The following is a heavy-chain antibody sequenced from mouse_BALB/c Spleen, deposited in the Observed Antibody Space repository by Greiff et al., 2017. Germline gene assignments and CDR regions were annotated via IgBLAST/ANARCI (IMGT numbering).Heavy chain of an antibody. CDR3: ARPDYGSSYAY. D-gene: IGHD1-1*01. V-gene: IGHV1-7*01. Sequence: QVHVKQSGAELAKPGASVKMSCKASGYTFTSYWMHWVKQRPGQGLEWIGYINHSTGYTEYNQKFKDKATLTADKSSSTAYMQLSSLTSEDSAVYYGARPDYGSSYAYWGQGTTLTVSA. J-gene: IGHJ2*01. CDR1: GYTFTSYW. CDR2: INHSTGYT.